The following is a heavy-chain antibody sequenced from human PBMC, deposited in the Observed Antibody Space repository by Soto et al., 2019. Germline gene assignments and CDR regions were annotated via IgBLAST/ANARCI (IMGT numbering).Heavy chain of an antibody. Sequence: QITLKESGPTLVKPTQTLTLTCTFSGFSLSTSGVGVGWIRQPPGKALEWLALIYWDDDKRYSPSLKSRPTITKDTTNTHVVLILNNLDPVDTATYYCPHSWYRSGGSCYYNYYLDYWGQGTLVTVSS. CDR1: GFSLSTSGVG. J-gene: IGHJ4*02. CDR2: IYWDDDK. CDR3: PHSWYRSGGSCYYNYYLDY. V-gene: IGHV2-5*02. D-gene: IGHD2-15*01.